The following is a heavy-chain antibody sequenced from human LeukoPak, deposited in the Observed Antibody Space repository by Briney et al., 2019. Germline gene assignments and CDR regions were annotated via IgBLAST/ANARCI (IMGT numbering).Heavy chain of an antibody. J-gene: IGHJ4*02. CDR2: IRSDGVNT. CDR1: GFNFCNFG. CDR3: ANVPRMGRALDH. V-gene: IGHV3-30*02. Sequence: GGTLRLSCAASGFNFCNFGMPWVRQAPGKGLEWVAFIRSDGVNTHSTNSARSRFTLSRDNSQNTLYLQLISLRAEDTAVYFCANVPRMGRALDHWGQGTVVTVSS. D-gene: IGHD3-10*01.